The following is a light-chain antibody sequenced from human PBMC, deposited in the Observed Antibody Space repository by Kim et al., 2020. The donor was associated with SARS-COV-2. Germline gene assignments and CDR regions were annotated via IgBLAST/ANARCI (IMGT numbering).Light chain of an antibody. J-gene: IGLJ3*02. Sequence: PGETARITCGGDNIGTKSVHWYQLTPGQAPLLVISYNSDRPSGIPERLSGSNSGNTATLTITRVEAGDEADYYCQVWDSSSDQGMFGGGTKLTVL. V-gene: IGLV3-21*04. CDR3: QVWDSSSDQGM. CDR2: YNS. CDR1: NIGTKS.